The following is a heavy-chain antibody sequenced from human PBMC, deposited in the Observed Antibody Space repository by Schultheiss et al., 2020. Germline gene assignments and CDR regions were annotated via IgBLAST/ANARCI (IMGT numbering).Heavy chain of an antibody. CDR3: AKGRGYSGYDTYFDY. CDR2: ISSRGSTI. J-gene: IGHJ4*02. D-gene: IGHD5-12*01. Sequence: GGSLRLSGAASGFTFSNAWMNWVRQAPGKGLEWVSYISSRGSTIYYADSVKGRFTISRDNSKNTLYLQMNSLRAEDTAVYYCAKGRGYSGYDTYFDYWGPGTLVAVSS. CDR1: GFTFSNAW. V-gene: IGHV3-48*01.